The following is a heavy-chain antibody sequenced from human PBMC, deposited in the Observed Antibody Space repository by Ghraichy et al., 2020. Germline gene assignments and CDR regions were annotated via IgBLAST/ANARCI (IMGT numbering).Heavy chain of an antibody. Sequence: GGSLRLSCAASGFIFSSYWMSWVRQAPGKGLEWVANIKKDGSEKYYVDSVKGRFTISRDNAKHSLYLQMNSLRAEDTAVYYCARDLGSGWYFDYWGQGTLVTVSS. CDR1: GFIFSSYW. D-gene: IGHD6-19*01. V-gene: IGHV3-7*01. CDR2: IKKDGSEK. J-gene: IGHJ4*02. CDR3: ARDLGSGWYFDY.